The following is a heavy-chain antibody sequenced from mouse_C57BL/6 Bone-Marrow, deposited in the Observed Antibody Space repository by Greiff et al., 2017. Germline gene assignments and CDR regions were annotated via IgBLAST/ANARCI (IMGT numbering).Heavy chain of an antibody. CDR1: GYTFTSYD. Sequence: VQLQQSGPELVKPGASVKLSCKASGYTFTSYDINWVKQRPGQGLEWIGWIYPRDGSTKYNEKVKGNATVTVDTSSSTAYMVLHSLTSEDSAVYFCARLEFDGSSGDWYFDVWGTGTTVTVSS. J-gene: IGHJ1*03. CDR2: IYPRDGST. CDR3: ARLEFDGSSGDWYFDV. D-gene: IGHD1-1*01. V-gene: IGHV1-85*01.